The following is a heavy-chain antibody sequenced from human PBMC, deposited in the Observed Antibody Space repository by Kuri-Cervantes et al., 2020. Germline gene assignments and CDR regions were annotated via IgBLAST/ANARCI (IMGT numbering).Heavy chain of an antibody. CDR3: AKGSLEMATFGGFDI. D-gene: IGHD5-24*01. CDR2: IKSKTDGGTT. V-gene: IGHV3-15*01. Sequence: GGSLRLSCAASGFTFSNAWMSWVRQAPGKGLEWVGRIKSKTDGGTTDYAAHVKGRFTISRDDSKNTLYLQMNSLRAEDTALYYCAKGSLEMATFGGFDIWGQGTMVTVSS. J-gene: IGHJ3*02. CDR1: GFTFSNAW.